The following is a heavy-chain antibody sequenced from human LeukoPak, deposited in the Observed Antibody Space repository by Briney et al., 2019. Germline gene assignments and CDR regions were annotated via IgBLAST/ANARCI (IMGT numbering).Heavy chain of an antibody. D-gene: IGHD1-26*01. Sequence: GGSLKISCKGSGYTYTKSWIAWVRQMPGKGLELVGIINPVDSEIRYSPPFQGQVTISVDKSISTAFLQWNSLQASDSAMYYCARQESTTTSFHTIDHWGQGTLVTVSS. J-gene: IGHJ4*02. CDR3: ARQESTTTSFHTIDH. CDR2: INPVDSEI. CDR1: GYTYTKSW. V-gene: IGHV5-51*01.